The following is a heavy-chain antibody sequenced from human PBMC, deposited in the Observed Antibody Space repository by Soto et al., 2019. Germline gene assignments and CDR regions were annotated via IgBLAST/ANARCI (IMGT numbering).Heavy chain of an antibody. CDR1: GGSISSYY. D-gene: IGHD2-15*01. Sequence: SETLSLTCTVSGGSISSYYWSWIRQPPGKGLEWIGYIYYSGSTNYNPSLKSRVTISVDTSKNQFSLKLSSVTAADTAVYYCARQLSAGYCSGGSCFPGCLDFWGQGTLVTVSS. V-gene: IGHV4-59*08. J-gene: IGHJ4*02. CDR3: ARQLSAGYCSGGSCFPGCLDF. CDR2: IYYSGST.